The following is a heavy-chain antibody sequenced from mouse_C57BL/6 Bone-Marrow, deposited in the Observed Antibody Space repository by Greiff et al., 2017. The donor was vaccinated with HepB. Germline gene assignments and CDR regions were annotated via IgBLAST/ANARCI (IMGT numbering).Heavy chain of an antibody. CDR2: INYDGSST. CDR1: GFTFSDYY. Sequence: EVMLVESEGGLVQPGSSMKLSCTASGFTFSDYYMAWVRQVPGKGLEWVANINYDGSSTYYLDSLKSRFIISRDNAKNILYLQMSSLKSEDTATYYCARAGYDYEFAYWGQGTLVTVSA. CDR3: ARAGYDYEFAY. V-gene: IGHV5-16*01. D-gene: IGHD2-4*01. J-gene: IGHJ3*01.